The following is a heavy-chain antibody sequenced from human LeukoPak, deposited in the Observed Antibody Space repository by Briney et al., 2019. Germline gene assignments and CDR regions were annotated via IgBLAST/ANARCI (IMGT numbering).Heavy chain of an antibody. V-gene: IGHV4-61*02. CDR3: ARAEIPTGYYDSSGPYYFDY. Sequence: SQTLSLTCTVSGGSISSGSYYWSWVRQPAGKGLEWIGRIYTSGSTNYNPSLKSRVTISVDTSKNQFSLKLSSVTAADTAVYYCARAEIPTGYYDSSGPYYFDYWGQGTLVTVSS. CDR2: IYTSGST. CDR1: GGSISSGSYY. D-gene: IGHD3-22*01. J-gene: IGHJ4*02.